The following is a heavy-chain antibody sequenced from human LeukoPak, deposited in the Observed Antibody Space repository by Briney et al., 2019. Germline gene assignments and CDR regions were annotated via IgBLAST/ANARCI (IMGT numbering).Heavy chain of an antibody. J-gene: IGHJ4*02. CDR2: IKQDGSEK. CDR3: ARASYDFWSGPYYFDY. D-gene: IGHD3-3*01. Sequence: GGSLRLSCAASGFTFSSYWMSWVRQAPGKGLEWVANIKQDGSEKYYVGSVKGRFTISRDNAKNSLYLQMNSLRAEDTAVYYCARASYDFWSGPYYFDYWGQGTLVTVSS. CDR1: GFTFSSYW. V-gene: IGHV3-7*01.